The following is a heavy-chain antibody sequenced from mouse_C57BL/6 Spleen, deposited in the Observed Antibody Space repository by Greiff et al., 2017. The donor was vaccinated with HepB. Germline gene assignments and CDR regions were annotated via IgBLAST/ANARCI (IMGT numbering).Heavy chain of an antibody. CDR1: GFTFSSYA. J-gene: IGHJ2*01. CDR2: ISDGGSYT. Sequence: EVMLVESGGGLVKPGGSLKLSCAASGFTFSSYAMSWVRQTPEKRLEWVATISDGGSYTYYSDNVKGRFTISRDNAKNNLYLQMSHLKSEDTAMYYCAREGTAQGYYFDYWGQGTTLTVSS. CDR3: AREGTAQGYYFDY. V-gene: IGHV5-4*01. D-gene: IGHD3-2*02.